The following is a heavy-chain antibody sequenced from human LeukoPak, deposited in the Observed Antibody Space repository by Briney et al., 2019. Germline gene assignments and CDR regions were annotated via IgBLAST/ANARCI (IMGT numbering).Heavy chain of an antibody. CDR1: GFTFTNYW. D-gene: IGHD4-17*01. J-gene: IGHJ3*02. Sequence: GESLKISCQGSGFTFTNYWIGWVRQMPGKGLEWMGIIYPDDSDTRCSPSFQGQVTISADKSISTAYLQWSSLKASDTAMYYCARSYGDHEAFDIWGQGTMVTVSS. CDR3: ARSYGDHEAFDI. V-gene: IGHV5-51*01. CDR2: IYPDDSDT.